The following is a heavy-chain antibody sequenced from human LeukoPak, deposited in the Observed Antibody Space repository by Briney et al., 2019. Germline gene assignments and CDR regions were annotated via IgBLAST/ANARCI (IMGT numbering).Heavy chain of an antibody. Sequence: PWGSLRLSCAASGFSVNNKYLIWVRQAPGQGLEWGSHIFSGGSTHYADAVKGRFTISRDTSKNTLDLQMVRLRAEDTAVYYCTTTDDYGDQGFDYWGQGTLVTVSP. CDR2: IFSGGST. CDR3: TTTDDYGDQGFDY. J-gene: IGHJ4*02. CDR1: GFSVNNKY. D-gene: IGHD4-17*01. V-gene: IGHV3-53*01.